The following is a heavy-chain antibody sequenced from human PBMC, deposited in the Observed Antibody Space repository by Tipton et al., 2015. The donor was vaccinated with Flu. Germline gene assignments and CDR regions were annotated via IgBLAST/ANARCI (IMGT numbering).Heavy chain of an antibody. V-gene: IGHV4-59*01. Sequence: LRLSCTVSGGSISSYYWSWIRQPPGKGLEWIGYIYYSGSTNYNPSLKSRVTISVDTSKNQFSLKLSSVTAADTAVYYCARDLPYYYYMDVWGKGTTVTVSS. CDR3: ARDLPYYYYMDV. J-gene: IGHJ6*03. CDR2: IYYSGST. CDR1: GGSISSYY.